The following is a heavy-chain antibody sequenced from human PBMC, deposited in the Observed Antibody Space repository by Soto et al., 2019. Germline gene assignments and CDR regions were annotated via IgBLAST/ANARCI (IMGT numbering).Heavy chain of an antibody. CDR1: GFTFSSYG. J-gene: IGHJ4*02. CDR3: ARVSELPSSYYFDY. CDR2: IWYDGSNK. Sequence: QVQLVESGGGVVQPGRSLRLSCAASGFTFSSYGMHWVRQAPGKGLEWVAVIWYDGSNKYYADSVKGRFTISRDNCKNTLYLQMNSLRAEDTAVYYCARVSELPSSYYFDYWGQGTLVTVSS. V-gene: IGHV3-33*01. D-gene: IGHD1-26*01.